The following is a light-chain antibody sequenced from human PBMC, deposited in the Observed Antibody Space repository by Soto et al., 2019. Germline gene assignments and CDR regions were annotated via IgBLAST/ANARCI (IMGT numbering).Light chain of an antibody. CDR1: QSISSW. Sequence: DIQMTQSPSTLSASVGDRVTITCRASQSISSWLAWYQQKPGKAPKLLIYDASSLESGVPSRFSGSGSGTEFTHTISSLQPDDFATYYCQQLNSYPLITFGQGTRLEIK. CDR3: QQLNSYPLIT. CDR2: DAS. V-gene: IGKV1-5*01. J-gene: IGKJ5*01.